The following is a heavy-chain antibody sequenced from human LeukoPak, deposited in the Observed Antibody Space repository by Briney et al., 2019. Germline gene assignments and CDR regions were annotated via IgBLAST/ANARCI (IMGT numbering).Heavy chain of an antibody. V-gene: IGHV3-21*01. Sequence: GGSLRLSCAASGFTFTSYWMSWVRQAPGKGLEWVSSISSSSNYIYYADSVKGRFTISRDNAKNSLYLQMNSLRAEDTAVYYCARVEESASFDPWGQGTLVTVSS. CDR2: ISSSSNYI. CDR1: GFTFTSYW. CDR3: ARVEESASFDP. J-gene: IGHJ5*02. D-gene: IGHD3-3*01.